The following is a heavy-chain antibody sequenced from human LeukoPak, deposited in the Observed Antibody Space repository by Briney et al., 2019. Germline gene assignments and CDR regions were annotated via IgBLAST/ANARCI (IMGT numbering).Heavy chain of an antibody. V-gene: IGHV1-3*01. Sequence: GASVKVSCKTSGYTFTNYAIHWVRQAPGQRLEWMGWINAGNGNTKYSQKFQGRVTITRDTSASTAYMELSSLRSEDTAVYYCARSVTMVRGVILNWFDPWGQGTLVTVSS. CDR2: INAGNGNT. CDR1: GYTFTNYA. CDR3: ARSVTMVRGVILNWFDP. D-gene: IGHD3-10*01. J-gene: IGHJ5*02.